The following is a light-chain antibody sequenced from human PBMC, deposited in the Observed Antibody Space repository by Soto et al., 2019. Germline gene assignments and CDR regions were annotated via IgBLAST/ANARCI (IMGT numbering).Light chain of an antibody. Sequence: ERVMMKSQTTLSVSPGERATLSCRASQYVSSFLAWYQQRPGQAPRLLIYDASNRATGIPTRFSGSGSGTDFTLTISSLEPEEFAVYYCRQRSNWPPITFGQGTRLEI. J-gene: IGKJ5*01. CDR1: QYVSSF. V-gene: IGKV3-11*01. CDR3: RQRSNWPPIT. CDR2: DAS.